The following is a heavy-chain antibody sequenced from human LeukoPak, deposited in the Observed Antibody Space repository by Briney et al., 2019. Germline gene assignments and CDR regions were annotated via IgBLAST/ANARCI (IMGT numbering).Heavy chain of an antibody. CDR3: ARDLIPGYSYGPPFDY. V-gene: IGHV1-69*05. CDR2: IIPIFGTA. D-gene: IGHD5-18*01. Sequence: GAPVKVSCKASGGTFSSYAISWVRQAPGQGLEWMGGIIPIFGTANYAQKFQGRVTITTDESTSTAYMELSSLRSEDTAVYYCARDLIPGYSYGPPFDYWGQGTLVTVSS. CDR1: GGTFSSYA. J-gene: IGHJ4*02.